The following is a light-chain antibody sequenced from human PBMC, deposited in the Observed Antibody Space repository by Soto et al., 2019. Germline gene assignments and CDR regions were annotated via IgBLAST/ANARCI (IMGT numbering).Light chain of an antibody. CDR2: DAS. Sequence: EIVLTQSPATLSLSPGERATLSCRASQSVSSYLAWYQQKPGQAPRLLIYDASNRATGIPARFSCSGSGTDLTLTISSLEPEDFAVYYCQQRSNWPPSITCGQGTRLEIK. CDR1: QSVSSY. CDR3: QQRSNWPPSIT. V-gene: IGKV3-11*01. J-gene: IGKJ5*01.